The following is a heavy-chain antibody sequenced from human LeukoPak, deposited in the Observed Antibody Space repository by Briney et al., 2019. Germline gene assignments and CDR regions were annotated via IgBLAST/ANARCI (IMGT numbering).Heavy chain of an antibody. V-gene: IGHV3-30*04. J-gene: IGHJ6*02. CDR1: GLTFRRYA. D-gene: IGHD2-2*01. CDR2: ISDDGRSK. CDR3: ASAQALARVVPAAYYYYYSGMDV. Sequence: GSLRLFWGGFGLTFRRYAMHWVRQAPGKGLGWGAVISDDGRSKYYADSVQGRFTISRDNSNTTLSLQMNSLRAQHTAMYCSASAQALARVVPAAYYYYYSGMDVWGQGTTVTVSS.